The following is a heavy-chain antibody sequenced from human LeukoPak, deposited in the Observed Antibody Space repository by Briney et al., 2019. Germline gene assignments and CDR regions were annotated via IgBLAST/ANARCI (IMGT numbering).Heavy chain of an antibody. CDR3: ARTGLGMTTVTVFDY. D-gene: IGHD4-17*01. J-gene: IGHJ4*02. Sequence: PGGSLRLSCAASGFTFSSYSMNWVRQAPGKGLEWVSSISSSSSYIYYADSVKGRFTISRDNAKNSLYLQMNSLRAEDTAVYYCARTGLGMTTVTVFDYWGQGTLVTVSS. V-gene: IGHV3-21*01. CDR1: GFTFSSYS. CDR2: ISSSSSYI.